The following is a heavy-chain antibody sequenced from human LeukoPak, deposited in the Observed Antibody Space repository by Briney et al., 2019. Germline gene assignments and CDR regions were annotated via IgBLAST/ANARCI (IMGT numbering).Heavy chain of an antibody. D-gene: IGHD4-17*01. J-gene: IGHJ4*02. CDR3: ARVSTTTAY. CDR2: INHSGST. CDR1: GGSFSGYY. Sequence: SGTLSLTCAVYGGSFSGYYWSWIRQPPGKGLEWIGEINHSGSTNYNPPLKSRVTISVDTSKNQFSLKLSSVTAADTAVYYCARVSTTTAYWGQGTLVTVSS. V-gene: IGHV4-34*01.